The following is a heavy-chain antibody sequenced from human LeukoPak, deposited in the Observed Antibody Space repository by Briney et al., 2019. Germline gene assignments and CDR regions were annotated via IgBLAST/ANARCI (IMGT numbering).Heavy chain of an antibody. J-gene: IGHJ3*02. CDR2: ISSSSSYI. V-gene: IGHV3-21*01. CDR1: GFTFSSYS. CDR3: ARGVSSKATLFGAFDI. Sequence: GGSLRLSCAASGFTFSSYSMNWVRQAPGKGLEWVSSISSSSSYIYYADSVKGRFTISRDNAKNSLYLQMNSLRAEDTAVYYCARGVSSKATLFGAFDIWGQGTMVTVSS. D-gene: IGHD1-26*01.